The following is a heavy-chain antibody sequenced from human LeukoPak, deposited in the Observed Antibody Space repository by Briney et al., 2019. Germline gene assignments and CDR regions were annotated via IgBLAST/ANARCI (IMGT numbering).Heavy chain of an antibody. V-gene: IGHV3-23*01. D-gene: IGHD3-3*01. Sequence: GGSLRLSCAASGLTFTNYAMGWVRQAPGKGPEWVSSISNGGGSTYYADSVEGRFTISRDNSKNTLYLQMNSLRAEDTAVYYCAKDPNRGGYYYFDHWGQGTLVTVSS. CDR3: AKDPNRGGYYYFDH. CDR2: ISNGGGST. CDR1: GLTFTNYA. J-gene: IGHJ4*02.